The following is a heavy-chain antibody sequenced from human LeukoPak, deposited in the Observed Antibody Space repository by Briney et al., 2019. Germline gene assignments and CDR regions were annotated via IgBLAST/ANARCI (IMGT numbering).Heavy chain of an antibody. Sequence: SETLSLTCTVSGGSISSSRYYWGWIRQPPGKGLEWIVTIYYSGSTYYNPSLKSRVTISVNTSKNQFSLRLSSVPAADSAVFYCASLAGYDFWNVFYYYMDVWGKGTTVTVSS. V-gene: IGHV4-39*01. J-gene: IGHJ6*03. D-gene: IGHD3-3*01. CDR1: GGSISSSRYY. CDR2: IYYSGST. CDR3: ASLAGYDFWNVFYYYMDV.